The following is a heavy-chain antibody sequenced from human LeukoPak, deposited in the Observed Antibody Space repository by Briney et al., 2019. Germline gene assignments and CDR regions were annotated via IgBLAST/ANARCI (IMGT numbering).Heavy chain of an antibody. CDR1: GYTFTSYG. D-gene: IGHD3-9*01. V-gene: IGHV1-18*01. CDR3: ARDGGQSYDILSGYYNNVWFDP. J-gene: IGHJ5*02. Sequence: ASVNVSCKASGYTFTSYGISWVRQAPGQGLEWVGWTSAYDGNTDYAQYLQGRVTMTIDTSTSTAYMELKSLRSDDAAVYYCARDGGQSYDILSGYYNNVWFDPWGQGTLVTVSS. CDR2: TSAYDGNT.